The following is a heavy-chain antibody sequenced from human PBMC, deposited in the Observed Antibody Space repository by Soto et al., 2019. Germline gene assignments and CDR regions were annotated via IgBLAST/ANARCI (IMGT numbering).Heavy chain of an antibody. V-gene: IGHV3-33*01. Sequence: QVQLVESGGGVVQPGRSLRLSCAASGFTFSSYAMHWVRQAPGKGLEWVALIWYDGSNKYYADSVKGRFTISRDNSKNTVYLEMNRLRAEDTAVYYCARSLWIQLPQFDPWGQGTLVTVSS. J-gene: IGHJ5*02. D-gene: IGHD5-18*01. CDR1: GFTFSSYA. CDR2: IWYDGSNK. CDR3: ARSLWIQLPQFDP.